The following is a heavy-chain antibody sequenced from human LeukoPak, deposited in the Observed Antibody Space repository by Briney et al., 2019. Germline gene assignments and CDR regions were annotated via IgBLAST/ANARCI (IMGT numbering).Heavy chain of an antibody. CDR2: IYSGGST. Sequence: PGGSLRLSCAASGFTVSSNYMSWVRQAPGKGLEWVSVIYSGGSTYYADSVKGRFTISRDNSKNTLYLQMNSLRAEDTAVYYCAKAAMSWGGDNWFDPWGQGTLVTVSS. V-gene: IGHV3-66*01. J-gene: IGHJ5*02. CDR1: GFTVSSNY. CDR3: AKAAMSWGGDNWFDP. D-gene: IGHD3-16*01.